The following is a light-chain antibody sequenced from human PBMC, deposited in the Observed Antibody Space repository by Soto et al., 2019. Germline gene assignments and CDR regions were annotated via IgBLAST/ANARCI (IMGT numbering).Light chain of an antibody. Sequence: QAVVTQEPSLTVSPGGTVTLTCGSSTGAVTSGHYPYWFQQKPGQAPRTLIYDTSNKHSWTPARFAGSLLGGKAARTLSGAQPEDDAEYYCLLSYSGAHVVFGGGTKLTVL. V-gene: IGLV7-46*01. CDR2: DTS. CDR1: TGAVTSGHY. J-gene: IGLJ2*01. CDR3: LLSYSGAHVV.